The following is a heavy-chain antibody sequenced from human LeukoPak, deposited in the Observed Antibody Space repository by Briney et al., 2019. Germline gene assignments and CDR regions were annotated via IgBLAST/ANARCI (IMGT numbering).Heavy chain of an antibody. CDR3: ARQIIRYSSSWYRYYYGMDV. CDR1: GGSISSSSYY. J-gene: IGHJ6*02. Sequence: KPSETLSLTCTVSGGSISSSSYYWGWIRQPPGKGLEWIGSIYYSGSTYYNPSLKSRVTISVDTSKNQFSLKLSSVTAADTAVYYCARQIIRYSSSWYRYYYGMDVWGQGTTVTVSS. CDR2: IYYSGST. D-gene: IGHD6-13*01. V-gene: IGHV4-39*01.